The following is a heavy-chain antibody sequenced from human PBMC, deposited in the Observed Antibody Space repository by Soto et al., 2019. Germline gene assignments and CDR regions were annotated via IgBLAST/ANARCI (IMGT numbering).Heavy chain of an antibody. CDR1: GGTFSSYA. Sequence: WASVKVSCKASGGTFSSYAISWVRQAPGQGLEWMGGIIPIFGTANYAQRFQGRVTITADESTSTAYMELSSLRSEDTAVYYCARGGTMIVVAPPGWLDPWGQGALVTVSA. J-gene: IGHJ5*02. CDR3: ARGGTMIVVAPPGWLDP. D-gene: IGHD3-22*01. CDR2: IIPIFGTA. V-gene: IGHV1-69*13.